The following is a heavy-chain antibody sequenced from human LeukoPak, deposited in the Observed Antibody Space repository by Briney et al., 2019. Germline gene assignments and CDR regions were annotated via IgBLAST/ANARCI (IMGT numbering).Heavy chain of an antibody. CDR1: GYTFTSYD. V-gene: IGHV1-8*03. D-gene: IGHD5-18*01. CDR3: ARVFDLLYSYASDS. J-gene: IGHJ4*02. CDR2: MNPNSGNT. Sequence: ASVKVSCKASGYTFTSYDINWVRQATGQGLEWMGWMNPNSGNTGYAQKFQGRVTITRNTSISTAYMELSSLRSEDTAVYYCARVFDLLYSYASDSWGQGTLVTVSS.